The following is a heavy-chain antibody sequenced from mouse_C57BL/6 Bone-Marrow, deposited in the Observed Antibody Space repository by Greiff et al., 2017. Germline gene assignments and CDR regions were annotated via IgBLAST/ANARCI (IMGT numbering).Heavy chain of an antibody. Sequence: QVQLQQPGTELVKPGASVKLSCKASGYTFTSYWMHWVKQRPGQGLEWIGNINPSNGATNYNEKFKSKATLTVDKSSSTAYMHLSSLTSEDSAVYYCAREDYGSSPSWYVDVWGTGTTVTVSS. J-gene: IGHJ1*03. CDR1: GYTFTSYW. CDR3: AREDYGSSPSWYVDV. CDR2: INPSNGAT. V-gene: IGHV1-53*01. D-gene: IGHD1-1*01.